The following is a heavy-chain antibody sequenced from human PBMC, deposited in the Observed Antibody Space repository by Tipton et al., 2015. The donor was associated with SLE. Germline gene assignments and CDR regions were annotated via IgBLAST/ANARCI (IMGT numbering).Heavy chain of an antibody. Sequence: TLSLTCTVSGGSISSSSYYWGWIRQPPGKGLVWIGSIYYSGSTDYNPSLKSPVTISVDTSKNQFSLKLRSVTAADTAVYYCARNPNPRYRVRGVMGSFDYWGQGTLGTVSS. V-gene: IGHV4-39*07. D-gene: IGHD3-10*01. CDR3: ARNPNPRYRVRGVMGSFDY. CDR1: GGSISSSSYY. J-gene: IGHJ4*02. CDR2: IYYSGST.